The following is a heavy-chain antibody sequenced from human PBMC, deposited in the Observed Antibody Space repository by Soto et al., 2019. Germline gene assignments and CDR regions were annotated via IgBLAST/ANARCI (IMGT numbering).Heavy chain of an antibody. CDR3: AHYTVAHPLKCGMDV. CDR1: GFSLSTNGVG. CDR2: VYWNDDK. J-gene: IGHJ6*02. D-gene: IGHD2-15*01. Sequence: QITLKESGPTLVKPTQPLTLTCTLSGFSLSTNGVGVGWVRQPPGKALEWVALVYWNDDKRYSPSLKSRLTITKDTSKNQVVLTMTNMDPVDTGTYYCAHYTVAHPLKCGMDVWGQGTTVTVSS. V-gene: IGHV2-5*01.